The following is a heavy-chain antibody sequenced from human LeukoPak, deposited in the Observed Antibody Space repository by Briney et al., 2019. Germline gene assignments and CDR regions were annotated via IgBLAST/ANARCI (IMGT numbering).Heavy chain of an antibody. CDR1: GYSISSSNY. CDR3: ARKATTGPTKAAFDI. V-gene: IGHV4-28*05. Sequence: SETLSLTCAVSGYSISSSNYWAWIRQPPGKGLEWIGHIYYSGSIYYNPSFKSRVTMSVDTSKNQFSLKLSSVTAVDTAVYYCARKATTGPTKAAFDIWGQGTMVTVSS. CDR2: IYYSGSI. D-gene: IGHD4-17*01. J-gene: IGHJ3*02.